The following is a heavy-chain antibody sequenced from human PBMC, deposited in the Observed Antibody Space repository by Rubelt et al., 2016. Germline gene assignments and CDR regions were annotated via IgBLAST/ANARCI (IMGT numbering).Heavy chain of an antibody. CDR3: AREGGSYLPRIYCMDV. J-gene: IGHJ6*02. D-gene: IGHD1-26*01. V-gene: IGHV3-21*01. Sequence: EVQLVESGGGLIQPGGSLRLSCAASGFTVISNYMSWVRQAPGKGLEWVSSISSSRSYIYYVDSVKGRFTITRDNPKNSLELQLNSLRADDTAVYYCAREGGSYLPRIYCMDVWGQGTTVTVSS. CDR1: GFTVISNY. CDR2: ISSSRSYI.